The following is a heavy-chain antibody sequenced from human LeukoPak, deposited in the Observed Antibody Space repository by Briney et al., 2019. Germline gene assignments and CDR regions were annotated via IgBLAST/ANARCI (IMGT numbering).Heavy chain of an antibody. D-gene: IGHD6-13*01. Sequence: ASVKVSCKASGYTFTSYGISWVRQAPGQGLEWMGWISTYNGNTNYAQKLQGRVTMTTDTSTSTAYMELRSLRSDDTAVYYCARSTARGSSWPPGYWGQGTLVTVSS. CDR1: GYTFTSYG. V-gene: IGHV1-18*01. CDR2: ISTYNGNT. J-gene: IGHJ4*02. CDR3: ARSTARGSSWPPGY.